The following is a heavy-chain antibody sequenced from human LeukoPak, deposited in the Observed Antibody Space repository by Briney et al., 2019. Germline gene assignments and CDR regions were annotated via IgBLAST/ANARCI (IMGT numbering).Heavy chain of an antibody. CDR2: INSDGGST. Sequence: PGGSLRLSCAASGFTFSSYWMHWVRQATGKGLVWVSHINSDGGSTTYADSVKGRFTISRDNAKNTLYLQMNSLRAEDTAVYYCARTTYYFDYWGQGTLVTVSS. CDR3: ARTTYYFDY. CDR1: GFTFSSYW. V-gene: IGHV3-74*01. D-gene: IGHD1-1*01. J-gene: IGHJ4*02.